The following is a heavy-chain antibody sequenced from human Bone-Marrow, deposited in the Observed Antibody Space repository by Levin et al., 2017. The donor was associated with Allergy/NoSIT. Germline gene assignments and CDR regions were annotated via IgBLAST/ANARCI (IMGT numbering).Heavy chain of an antibody. CDR2: ISYDGSQK. J-gene: IGHJ4*02. CDR1: GFTFNTYA. Sequence: PGGSLRLSCAASGFTFNTYAMHWVRQAPGKGLEWVALISYDGSQKKYADSVKGRFTISRDNSKNTMFLQMYSLRDEDTAVYFCAKVEVAYDYWGLGTQVIVSS. CDR3: AKVEVAYDY. V-gene: IGHV3-30*18. D-gene: IGHD5-12*01.